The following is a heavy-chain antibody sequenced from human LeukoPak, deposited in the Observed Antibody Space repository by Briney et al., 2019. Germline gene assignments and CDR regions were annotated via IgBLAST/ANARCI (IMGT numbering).Heavy chain of an antibody. CDR2: NWHGTT. CDR3: VKDLSYESSGSVFEY. V-gene: IGHV3-43*01. CDR1: GFTFEEYT. Sequence: RGSLRLSCAASGFTFEEYTMHWVRQAPGKTLEWVSLNWHGTTYYRDSLKGRFTISRDNSKDSLYLQINTLRSEDTAFYYCVKDLSYESSGSVFEYWGQGTLVTVSS. D-gene: IGHD3-22*01. J-gene: IGHJ4*02.